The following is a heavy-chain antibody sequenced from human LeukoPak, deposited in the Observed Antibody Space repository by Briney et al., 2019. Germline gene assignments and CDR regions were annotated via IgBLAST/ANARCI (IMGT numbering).Heavy chain of an antibody. Sequence: ASVKVSCKASGYTFTGYYMHWVRQAPGQGLECMGWINPNSGGTNYAQKFQGRVTMTRDTSISTAYMELSRLRSDDTAVYYCARGLRFLAWFWFDTWGQGTLVTVSS. CDR2: INPNSGGT. D-gene: IGHD3-3*01. J-gene: IGHJ5*02. CDR1: GYTFTGYY. CDR3: ARGLRFLAWFWFDT. V-gene: IGHV1-2*02.